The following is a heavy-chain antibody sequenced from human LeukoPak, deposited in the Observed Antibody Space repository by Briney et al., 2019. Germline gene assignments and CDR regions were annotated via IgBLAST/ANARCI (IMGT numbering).Heavy chain of an antibody. CDR3: ARGWELDP. D-gene: IGHD1-26*01. J-gene: IGHJ5*02. Sequence: GGSLRLSCAASGFPFSRYWLSWVRQAPGKGLEWVANIKQDGSEEYYVDSVKGRFTISRDNAKNSLYLQMNSLRVEDTAVYYCARGWELDPWGQGTLVTVSS. CDR2: IKQDGSEE. CDR1: GFPFSRYW. V-gene: IGHV3-7*05.